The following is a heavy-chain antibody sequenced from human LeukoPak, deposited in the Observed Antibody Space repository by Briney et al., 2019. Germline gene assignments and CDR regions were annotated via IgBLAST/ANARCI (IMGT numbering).Heavy chain of an antibody. J-gene: IGHJ4*02. D-gene: IGHD2-15*01. V-gene: IGHV1-46*01. Sequence: ASVKVSCKASGYTFTSYYMHWVRQAPGRGLAWMGIINPSGGSTSYAQKFQGRVTMTRDTSTSTVYMELSSLRSEDTAVYYCARDGAGRYCSGGSCYYFDYWGQGTLVTVSS. CDR3: ARDGAGRYCSGGSCYYFDY. CDR1: GYTFTSYY. CDR2: INPSGGST.